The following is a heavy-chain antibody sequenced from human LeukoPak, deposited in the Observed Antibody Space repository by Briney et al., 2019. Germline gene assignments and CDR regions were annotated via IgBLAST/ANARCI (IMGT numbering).Heavy chain of an antibody. D-gene: IGHD5-12*01. CDR2: IKEDGSEK. Sequence: GGSLRLSCAAPGFTFSSYWMSWVRQAPGKGLEWVANIKEDGSEKDYVDSVKGRFTISRDNAKNSLYLQMNSLRAEDTAVYYCARDLPGYSGYDYDYWGQGTLVTVSS. V-gene: IGHV3-7*04. CDR3: ARDLPGYSGYDYDY. CDR1: GFTFSSYW. J-gene: IGHJ4*02.